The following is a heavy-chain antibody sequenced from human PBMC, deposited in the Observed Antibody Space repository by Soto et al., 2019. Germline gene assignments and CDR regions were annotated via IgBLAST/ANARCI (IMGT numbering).Heavy chain of an antibody. CDR3: ARDNLGYYYGMDV. CDR1: GGSVSSGSYY. CDR2: IYYSGST. V-gene: IGHV4-61*01. J-gene: IGHJ6*02. Sequence: ASETLSLTCTVSGGSVSSGSYYWSWIRQPPGKGLEWIGYIYYSGSTNYNPSLKSRVTISVDTSKNQFSLKLSSVTAADTAVYYCARDNLGYYYGMDVWGQGTTVTVSS.